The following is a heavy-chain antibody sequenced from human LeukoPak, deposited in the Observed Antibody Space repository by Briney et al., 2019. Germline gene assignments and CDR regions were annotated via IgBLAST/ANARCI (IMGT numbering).Heavy chain of an antibody. CDR3: ARLFMQDGRYYRGTFFDY. CDR2: IYYTGST. CDR1: NYSISGSSYF. D-gene: IGHD1-26*01. J-gene: IGHJ4*02. V-gene: IGHV4-39*01. Sequence: PSETLSLTCTVSNYSISGSSYFWGWIRQPPGKGLEWIGSIYYTGSTYYNPSLKSRVTISVDTSKNQFSLKLNSVTAADTAVYYCARLFMQDGRYYRGTFFDYWGLGTLVTVSS.